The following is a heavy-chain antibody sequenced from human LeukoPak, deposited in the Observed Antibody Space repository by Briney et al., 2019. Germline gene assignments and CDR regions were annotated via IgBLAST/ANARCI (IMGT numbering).Heavy chain of an antibody. D-gene: IGHD3-22*01. CDR3: ATGYDLYYFYIRGYYLDY. Sequence: KSSETLSLTCTVSGGSISSSSYYWGWIRQPPGKGLEWIGSIYHSGSANYNPSLQSRVTVSVDTSKNQFSLRLSSLTAADTAVYYCATGYDLYYFYIRGYYLDYWPREPLHSVSS. CDR1: GGSISSSSYY. CDR2: IYHSGSA. J-gene: IGHJ4*02. V-gene: IGHV4-39*01.